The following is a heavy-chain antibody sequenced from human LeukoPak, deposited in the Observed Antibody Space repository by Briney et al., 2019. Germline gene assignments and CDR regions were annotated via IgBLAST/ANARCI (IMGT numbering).Heavy chain of an antibody. Sequence: GGSLRLSCAASGFTFSSHAMSWVRQAPGKGLEWVSAISGSGGSTYYADSVKGRFTISRDNSKNTLYLQMNSLRAEDTAVYYCAKSVVATGRNYFDYWGQGTLVTVSS. CDR2: ISGSGGST. J-gene: IGHJ4*02. D-gene: IGHD5-12*01. CDR1: GFTFSSHA. CDR3: AKSVVATGRNYFDY. V-gene: IGHV3-23*01.